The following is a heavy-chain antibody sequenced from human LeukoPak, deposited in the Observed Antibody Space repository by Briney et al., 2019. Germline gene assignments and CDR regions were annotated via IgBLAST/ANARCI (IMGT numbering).Heavy chain of an antibody. CDR3: ARDVAAAGTVDY. V-gene: IGHV3-30-3*01. CDR2: ISYDGSNK. J-gene: IGHJ4*02. CDR1: RFTFSSYA. Sequence: PGRSLRLSCAASRFTFSSYAMHWVRQAPGKGLEWVAVISYDGSNKYYADSVKGRFTISRDNSKNTLYLQMNSLRAEDTAVYYCARDVAAAGTVDYWGQGTLVTVSS. D-gene: IGHD6-13*01.